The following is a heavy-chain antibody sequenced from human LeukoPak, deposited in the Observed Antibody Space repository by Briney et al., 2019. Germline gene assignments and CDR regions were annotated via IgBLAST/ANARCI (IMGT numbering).Heavy chain of an antibody. V-gene: IGHV3-11*01. CDR2: ISSSGCTI. J-gene: IGHJ4*02. Sequence: GGSLRLSCAASGFTFSDYYMSWIRQAPGKGLEWVSYISSSGCTIYYADSVKGRFTISRDNAKNSLYLQMNSLRAEDTAVYYCAYMVRGVIFDYWGQGTLVTVSS. CDR3: AYMVRGVIFDY. D-gene: IGHD3-10*01. CDR1: GFTFSDYY.